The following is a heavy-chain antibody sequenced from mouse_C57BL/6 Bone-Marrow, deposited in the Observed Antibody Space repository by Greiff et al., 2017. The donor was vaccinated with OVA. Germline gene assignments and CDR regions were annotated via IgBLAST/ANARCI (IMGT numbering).Heavy chain of an antibody. D-gene: IGHD2-4*01. V-gene: IGHV1-69*01. CDR2: IDPSDSYT. J-gene: IGHJ3*01. CDR1: GYTFTSYW. CDR3: ARGIYYDYDWFAY. Sequence: VQLQQPGAELVMPGASVKLSCKASGYTFTSYWMHWVKQRPGQGLEWIGEIDPSDSYTNYNQKFKGKSTLTVDKSSSTAYMQLSSLTSEDSAVYYCARGIYYDYDWFAYWGQGTLVTASA.